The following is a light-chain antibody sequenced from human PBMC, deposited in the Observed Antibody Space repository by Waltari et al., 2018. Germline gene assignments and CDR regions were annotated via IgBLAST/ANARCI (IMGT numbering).Light chain of an antibody. Sequence: ELVMTQSPATLSVSTGERATSTCRASKSVSSNLAWYQQKPGQAPRLLIYGASTRGTDSPPRFSGGGSGTEFTLTVSSLQSEDFAVYYCQQYNNWPPWTFGQGTKVESK. CDR3: QQYNNWPPWT. V-gene: IGKV3-15*01. CDR1: KSVSSN. J-gene: IGKJ1*01. CDR2: GAS.